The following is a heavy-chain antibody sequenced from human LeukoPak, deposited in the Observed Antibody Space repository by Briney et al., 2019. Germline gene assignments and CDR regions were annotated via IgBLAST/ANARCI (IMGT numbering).Heavy chain of an antibody. CDR1: GYTFTSYG. CDR2: ISAYNGNT. CDR3: AREIGRDGYNSDFDY. V-gene: IGHV1-18*01. D-gene: IGHD5-24*01. J-gene: IGHJ4*02. Sequence: ASVKVSCKASGYTFTSYGISWVRQAPGQGLEWMGWISAYNGNTNYAQKLQGRVTMTTDTSTSTAYMELSSLRSEDTAVYYCAREIGRDGYNSDFDYWGQGTLVTVSS.